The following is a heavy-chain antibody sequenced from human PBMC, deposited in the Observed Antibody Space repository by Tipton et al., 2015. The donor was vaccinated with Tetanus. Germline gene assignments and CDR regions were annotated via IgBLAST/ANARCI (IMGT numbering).Heavy chain of an antibody. V-gene: IGHV4-39*01. CDR3: ARQADNWFDP. CDR2: IYYSGTT. CDR1: GGSITSGTYY. J-gene: IGHJ5*02. Sequence: TLSLTCTVSGGSITSGTYYWGWIRQPPGKGLEWIGNIYYSGTTYYNSPLKSRVTTSLDTSKNQFSLKMTSLTAADTAVYYCARQADNWFDPWGQGTLVAVSS.